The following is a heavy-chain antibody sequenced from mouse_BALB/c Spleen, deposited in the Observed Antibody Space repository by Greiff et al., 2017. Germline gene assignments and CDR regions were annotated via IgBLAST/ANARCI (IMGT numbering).Heavy chain of an antibody. CDR1: GYTFTDYE. V-gene: IGHV1-15*01. J-gene: IGHJ4*01. CDR2: IDPETGGT. CDR3: KRYRDSKGFDY. D-gene: IGHD2-5*01. Sequence: QVQLQQSGAELVRPGASVTLSCKASGYTFTDYEMHWVKQTPVHGLEWIGAIDPETGGTAYNQKFKGKATLTADKSSSTAYMELRSLTSEDSAVYFCKRYRDSKGFDYRGQGTSVTVSS.